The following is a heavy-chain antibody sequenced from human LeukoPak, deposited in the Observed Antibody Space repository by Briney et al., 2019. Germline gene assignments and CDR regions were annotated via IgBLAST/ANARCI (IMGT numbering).Heavy chain of an antibody. Sequence: GGSLRLSCAASGFTFDDYGMSWVRQAPGKGLEWVAFIRYDGSDKYYADSVKGRLTISRDNSKNTLYLQMSSLRAEDTAVYYCAKGSYYCSSSSCPQYYYYMDVWGKGTTVTVSS. CDR3: AKGSYYCSSSSCPQYYYYMDV. CDR2: IRYDGSDK. D-gene: IGHD2-2*01. V-gene: IGHV3-30*02. CDR1: GFTFDDYG. J-gene: IGHJ6*03.